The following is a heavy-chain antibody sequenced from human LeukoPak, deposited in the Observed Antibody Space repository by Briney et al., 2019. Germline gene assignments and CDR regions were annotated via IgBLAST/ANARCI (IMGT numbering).Heavy chain of an antibody. J-gene: IGHJ4*02. D-gene: IGHD5-12*01. Sequence: SGPALVKPTQTLTLTCTFSGFSLSTSGMCVSWIRQPPGKALEWLARIDWDDDKYYSTSLKTRLTISKDTSKNQVVLTMTNMDPVDTATYYCARISRGGYSGYDPIDYWGQGTLDTVSS. CDR1: GFSLSTSGMC. CDR3: ARISRGGYSGYDPIDY. V-gene: IGHV2-70*11. CDR2: IDWDDDK.